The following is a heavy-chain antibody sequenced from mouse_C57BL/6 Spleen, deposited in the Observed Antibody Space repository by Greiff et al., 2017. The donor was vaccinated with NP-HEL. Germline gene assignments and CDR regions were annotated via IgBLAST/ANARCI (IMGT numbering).Heavy chain of an antibody. CDR3: ARGEGWFAY. Sequence: EVQVVESGGGLVKPGGSLKLSCAASGFTFSDYGMHRVRQAPEKGLEWVAYISSGSSTIYYADTVKGRFTISRDNAKNTLFLQMTSLRSEDTAMYYCARGEGWFAYWGQGTLVTVSA. V-gene: IGHV5-17*01. CDR1: GFTFSDYG. CDR2: ISSGSSTI. J-gene: IGHJ3*01.